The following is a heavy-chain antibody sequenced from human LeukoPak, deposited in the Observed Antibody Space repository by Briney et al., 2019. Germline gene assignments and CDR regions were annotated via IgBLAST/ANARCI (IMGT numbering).Heavy chain of an antibody. Sequence: GGSLRLSCAASGFTFSSYAMRWVRQAPGKGLEWVAVISYDGSNKYYADSVKGRFTISRDNSKNTLYLQMNSLRAEDTAVYYCARVGGSYYHFDYWGQGTLVTVSS. V-gene: IGHV3-30-3*01. J-gene: IGHJ4*02. CDR1: GFTFSSYA. CDR2: ISYDGSNK. CDR3: ARVGGSYYHFDY. D-gene: IGHD1-26*01.